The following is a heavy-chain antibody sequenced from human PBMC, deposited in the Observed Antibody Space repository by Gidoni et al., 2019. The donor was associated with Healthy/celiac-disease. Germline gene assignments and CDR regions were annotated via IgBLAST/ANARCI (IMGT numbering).Heavy chain of an antibody. V-gene: IGHV5-51*01. CDR2: IYPGDSDT. CDR1: GYSFTSYW. D-gene: IGHD2-15*01. J-gene: IGHJ6*02. CDR3: ARRSGYCSGGSCYPPYYYYGMDV. Sequence: EVQLVQSGAEVNKPGESLKISCKCSGYSFTSYWIGSVRQMPGKGLECLGIIYPGDSDTRYSPSFQGQVTISADKSISTAYLQWSSLKASDTAMYDCARRSGYCSGGSCYPPYYYYGMDVWGQGTTVTVSS.